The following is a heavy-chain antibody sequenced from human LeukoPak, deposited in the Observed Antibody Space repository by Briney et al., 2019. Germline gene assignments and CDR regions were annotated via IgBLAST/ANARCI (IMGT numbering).Heavy chain of an antibody. CDR1: GYTFTGYY. Sequence: ASVKVSCKASGYTFTGYYMHWVRQAPGQGLEWMGWINPNSGGTNYAQKFQGRVTMTRDTSISTAYMELSRLRSDDTAVYYCARDFNVITGTSFDYWGQGTLVTVSS. J-gene: IGHJ4*02. V-gene: IGHV1-2*02. CDR3: ARDFNVITGTSFDY. D-gene: IGHD1-20*01. CDR2: INPNSGGT.